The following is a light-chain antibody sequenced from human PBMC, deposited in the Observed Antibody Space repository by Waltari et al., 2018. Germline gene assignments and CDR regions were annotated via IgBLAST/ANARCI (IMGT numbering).Light chain of an antibody. CDR3: QQYGTSPPT. J-gene: IGKJ3*01. CDR2: DAS. V-gene: IGKV3-20*01. CDR1: QSVSSNY. Sequence: EIVLTQSPGTLSLCPGERTTLSCRASQSVSSNYLAWYQHKPGQAPRLLIYDASSRATGIPDTFSGSGSETDFTLTISRLEPEDFAVYACQQYGTSPPTFGPGTKVDIE.